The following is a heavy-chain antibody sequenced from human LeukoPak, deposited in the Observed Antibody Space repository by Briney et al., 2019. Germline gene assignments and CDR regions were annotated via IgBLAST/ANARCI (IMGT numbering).Heavy chain of an antibody. CDR3: AGYGGSYPYYMDV. CDR2: MYTLGNT. CDR1: GFTASTNY. J-gene: IGHJ6*03. D-gene: IGHD1-26*01. Sequence: GGSLRLSCAASGFTASTNYMTWIRQPPGKGLEWGSVMYTLGNTNYADSVRARFTISRDNSKNTLYLQMNSLRAEDTAVYYCAGYGGSYPYYMDVWGKGTTVTISS. V-gene: IGHV3-66*01.